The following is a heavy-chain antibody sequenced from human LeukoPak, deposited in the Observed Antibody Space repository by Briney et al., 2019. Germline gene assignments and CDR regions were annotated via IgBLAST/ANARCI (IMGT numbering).Heavy chain of an antibody. V-gene: IGHV3-30*18. D-gene: IGHD2-15*01. CDR2: ISYDGSNK. Sequence: GGSLRPSCAASGFTFSSYGMHWVRQAPGKGLEWVAVISYDGSNKYYADSVKGRFTISRDNSKNTLYLQMNSLRAEDTAVYYCAKGGGSWGIAFDIWGQGTMVTVSS. CDR3: AKGGGSWGIAFDI. J-gene: IGHJ3*02. CDR1: GFTFSSYG.